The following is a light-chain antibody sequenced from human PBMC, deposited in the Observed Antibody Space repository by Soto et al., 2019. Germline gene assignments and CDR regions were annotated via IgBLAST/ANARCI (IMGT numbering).Light chain of an antibody. Sequence: DIQMTQSPSTLSASVGDRVSVTCRASHSIGRQLAWYQQKPGKAPNLLIYQASNLETGVPSRFSGSGSGTEFTLTISSLQPDDLATYYCLQDQSYWTFGQGTKVEVK. J-gene: IGKJ1*01. CDR2: QAS. CDR1: HSIGRQ. V-gene: IGKV1-5*03. CDR3: LQDQSYWT.